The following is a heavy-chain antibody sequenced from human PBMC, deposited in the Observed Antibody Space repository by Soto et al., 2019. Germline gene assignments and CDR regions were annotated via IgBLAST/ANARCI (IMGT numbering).Heavy chain of an antibody. CDR3: AGAVAGTGFDY. D-gene: IGHD6-19*01. CDR2: IYHSGST. Sequence: SETLSLTCVVSGYSITSGYYWGWIRQPPGKGLEWIGSIYHSGSTYYNPSLKSRVTISVDTSNNQYSLRVTSVTAADTAVYYCAGAVAGTGFDYWGQGTLVTVSS. J-gene: IGHJ4*02. V-gene: IGHV4-38-2*01. CDR1: GYSITSGYY.